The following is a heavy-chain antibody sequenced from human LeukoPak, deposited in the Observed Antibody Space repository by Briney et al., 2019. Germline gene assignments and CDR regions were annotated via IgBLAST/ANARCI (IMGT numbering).Heavy chain of an antibody. CDR1: GYTFTGYY. J-gene: IGHJ3*02. V-gene: IGHV1-2*02. CDR3: ATSYYDSKSSDDAFDI. D-gene: IGHD3-22*01. Sequence: ASVKVSCTASGYTFTGYYMHWVRQAPGRGLEWMGWINPNSGGTKYAQKFQGRVTMTRDTSISTAYMELSRLRSDDTAVYYWATSYYDSKSSDDAFDIWGQGTMVTVSS. CDR2: INPNSGGT.